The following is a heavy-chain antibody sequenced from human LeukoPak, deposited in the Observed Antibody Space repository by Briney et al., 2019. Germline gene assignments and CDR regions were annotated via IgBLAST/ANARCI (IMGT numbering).Heavy chain of an antibody. J-gene: IGHJ5*02. Sequence: ASVKVSCKASGYTFTGYYMHWVRQAPGQGLEWMGWINPNSGGTNYAQKFQGRVTMTTDTSTSTAYMELRSLRSDDTAVYYCARVLIGDGGWFDPWGQGTLVTVSS. CDR2: INPNSGGT. CDR1: GYTFTGYY. V-gene: IGHV1-2*02. CDR3: ARVLIGDGGWFDP. D-gene: IGHD2-21*01.